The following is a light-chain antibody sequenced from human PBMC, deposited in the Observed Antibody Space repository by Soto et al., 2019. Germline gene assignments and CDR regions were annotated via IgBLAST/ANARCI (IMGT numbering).Light chain of an antibody. V-gene: IGKV3-20*01. J-gene: IGKJ2*01. CDR3: QQYGSSPPYT. CDR1: QSVSNKY. CDR2: GSA. Sequence: EVVLTQSPGTLSLSPGERATLSCRASQSVSNKYLAWYQQKPGQAPRLLIFGSADRATGIPDRFSGSGSGTDFTLTISRQEPEDFAVYYCQQYGSSPPYTFGQGTKLEIK.